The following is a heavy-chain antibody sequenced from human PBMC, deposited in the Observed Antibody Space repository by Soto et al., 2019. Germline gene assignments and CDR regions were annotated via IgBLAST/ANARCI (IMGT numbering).Heavy chain of an antibody. J-gene: IGHJ3*02. Sequence: EVQLLESGGGLVQPGGSLRLSCAASGFTFSSYAMSWVRQAPGKGLEWVSAISGSGGSTYYADSVKGRFTISRDNSKNTVYLQMTSLRAEDTAVYYCAKIPHSSSWYLAAFDIWGQGTMVTVSS. V-gene: IGHV3-23*01. CDR1: GFTFSSYA. CDR3: AKIPHSSSWYLAAFDI. CDR2: ISGSGGST. D-gene: IGHD6-13*01.